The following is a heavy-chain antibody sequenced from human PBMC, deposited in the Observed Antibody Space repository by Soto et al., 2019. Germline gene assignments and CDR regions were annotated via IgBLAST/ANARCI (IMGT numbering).Heavy chain of an antibody. D-gene: IGHD3-10*01. CDR2: ISYDGSNK. Sequence: QPGGSLRLSCAASGFTFSSYGMHWVRQAPGKGLEWVAVISYDGSNKYYADSVKGRFTISRDNSKNTLYLQMNSLRAEDTAVYYCAKAPENLDYYGSGSPLDYWGQGTLVTVSS. CDR1: GFTFSSYG. CDR3: AKAPENLDYYGSGSPLDY. V-gene: IGHV3-30*18. J-gene: IGHJ4*02.